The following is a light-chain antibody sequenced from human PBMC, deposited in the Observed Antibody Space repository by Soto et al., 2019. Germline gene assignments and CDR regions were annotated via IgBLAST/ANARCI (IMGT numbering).Light chain of an antibody. CDR3: RQYNTFPLT. V-gene: IGKV1-5*03. CDR2: KAS. J-gene: IGKJ4*01. Sequence: DIQMTQSPSTLSASVGDRVTISCRASQTISTWLAWYQQKPGKAPNLLIYKASSLESGVPSRFSGSGSGTEFTLTISSLQPDDFATYYCRQYNTFPLTFGGGT. CDR1: QTISTW.